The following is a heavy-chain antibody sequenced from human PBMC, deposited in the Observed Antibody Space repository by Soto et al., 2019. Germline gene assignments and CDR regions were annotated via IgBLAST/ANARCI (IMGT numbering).Heavy chain of an antibody. J-gene: IGHJ4*02. CDR1: GFTFSSYA. V-gene: IGHV3-23*01. CDR3: ARDQDIVVVSAELGLDY. D-gene: IGHD2-2*01. Sequence: PGGSLRLPCAASGFTFSSYAMSWVRQAPGKGLEWVSAISGSGGITDKAGSVKGRFTISRDNPKNTLYLQMNSLRAEDTAVYYCARDQDIVVVSAELGLDYWGQGTLVTVSS. CDR2: ISGSGGIT.